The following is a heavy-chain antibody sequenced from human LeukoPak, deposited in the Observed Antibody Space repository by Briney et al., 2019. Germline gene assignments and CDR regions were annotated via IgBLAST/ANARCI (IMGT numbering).Heavy chain of an antibody. CDR2: IYPGDSDT. CDR1: GYSFTSYW. J-gene: IGHJ3*02. CDR3: GRRFSTVGDAFDI. D-gene: IGHD4-23*01. Sequence: HGESLKISCKGSGYSFTSYWIGWVRQMPGKGLEWMGIIYPGDSDTRYSPSFRGQVTISADKSISTAYLQWSSLKASDTAMYYCGRRFSTVGDAFDIWGQGTMVTVSS. V-gene: IGHV5-51*01.